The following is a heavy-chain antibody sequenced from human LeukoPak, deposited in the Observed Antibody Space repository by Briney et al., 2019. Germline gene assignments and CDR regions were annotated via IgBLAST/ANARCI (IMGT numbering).Heavy chain of an antibody. CDR1: GGSISSYY. D-gene: IGHD6-19*01. V-gene: IGHV4-59*12. CDR3: ARSGSGWYPTNFDY. CDR2: IYYSGST. J-gene: IGHJ4*02. Sequence: PSETLSLTCTVSGGSISSYYWSWIRQPPGKGLEWIGYIYYSGSTNYNPSLKSRVTISVDTSKNQFSLKLSSVTAADTAVYYCARSGSGWYPTNFDYWGQGTLVTVSS.